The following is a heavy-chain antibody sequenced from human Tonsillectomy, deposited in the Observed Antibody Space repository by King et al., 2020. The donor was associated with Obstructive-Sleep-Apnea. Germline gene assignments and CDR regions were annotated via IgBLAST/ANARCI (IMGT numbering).Heavy chain of an antibody. J-gene: IGHJ4*02. D-gene: IGHD1-26*01. CDR1: GFTFSTYS. CDR3: AREDRVGATYFLDY. Sequence: VQLVESGGGLFQPGRSLRLSCAASGFTFSTYSMHWVRQAPGKGLEWVAVIVDYGNNHYYAASVKGRFTISRDNSKNTLFLQMNSLRSEDTAVYYCAREDRVGATYFLDYWGQGTLVTVSS. CDR2: IVDYGNNH. V-gene: IGHV3-30-3*01.